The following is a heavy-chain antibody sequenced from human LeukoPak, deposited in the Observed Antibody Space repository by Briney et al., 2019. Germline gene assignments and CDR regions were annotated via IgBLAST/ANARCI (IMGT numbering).Heavy chain of an antibody. V-gene: IGHV4-30-2*01. D-gene: IGHD7-27*01. Sequence: SETLSLTCAVSGGSISSGGSSWSWIRQPPGKGLEWIGYIYHSGSTYYNPSLKSRVTISVDRSKNQFSLKLSSVTAADTAVYYCARGWGYFDYWGQGTLVTVSS. J-gene: IGHJ4*02. CDR1: GGSISSGGSS. CDR3: ARGWGYFDY. CDR2: IYHSGST.